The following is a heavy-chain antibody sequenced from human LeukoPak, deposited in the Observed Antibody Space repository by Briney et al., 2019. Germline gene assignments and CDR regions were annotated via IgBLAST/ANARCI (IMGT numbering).Heavy chain of an antibody. V-gene: IGHV1-2*02. Sequence: ASVKVSCKASGYTFTSYDINWVRQATGQGLEWMGWINPNSGGTNYAQKFQGRVTMTRDTSISTAYMELSRLRSDDTAVYYCARVLWFGEFTNSYYGMDVWGQGTTVTVSS. CDR2: INPNSGGT. D-gene: IGHD3-10*01. CDR1: GYTFTSYD. J-gene: IGHJ6*02. CDR3: ARVLWFGEFTNSYYGMDV.